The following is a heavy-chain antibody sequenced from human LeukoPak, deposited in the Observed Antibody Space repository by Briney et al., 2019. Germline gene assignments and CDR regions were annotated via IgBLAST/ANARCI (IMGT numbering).Heavy chain of an antibody. V-gene: IGHV1-3*01. CDR2: INAGNGNT. CDR3: ARSILVVPVASHYNYGVDV. D-gene: IGHD2-2*01. CDR1: GYTFAKYA. Sequence: ASVKDSCKASGYTFAKYAIHWVRRAPGQRLEWMGWINAGNGNTRYSQKFQGGVTITRDTSASTAYMELSSLRSEDTAVYYCARSILVVPVASHYNYGVDVWGQGTTVTVSS. J-gene: IGHJ6*02.